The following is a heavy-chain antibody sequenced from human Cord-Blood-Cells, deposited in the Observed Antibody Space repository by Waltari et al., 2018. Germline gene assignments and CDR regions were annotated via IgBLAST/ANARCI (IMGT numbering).Heavy chain of an antibody. D-gene: IGHD2-2*01. CDR3: ARGKYCSSTSCYYFDY. CDR2: IIPILGTA. V-gene: IGHV1-69*01. Sequence: QVQLVQSGAEVKKPGSSVKVSCKASGGTFSSYAISWVRQAPGQGLEWMGGIIPILGTANYAQKFQGRVTITADESTSTAYMELSSLRSEDTAVYYCARGKYCSSTSCYYFDYWGQGTLVTVSS. J-gene: IGHJ4*02. CDR1: GGTFSSYA.